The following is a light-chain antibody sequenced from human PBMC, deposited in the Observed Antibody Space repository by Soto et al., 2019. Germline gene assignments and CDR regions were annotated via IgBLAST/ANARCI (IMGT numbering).Light chain of an antibody. CDR3: SSYTSSSLYV. J-gene: IGLJ1*01. V-gene: IGLV2-14*01. CDR1: SSYVGGYNY. Sequence: QSVLTQPDSVSGSPGQSFTISCTGTSSYVGGYNYVSWYQQHPGKAHKLMSYDVSNRPSGVSNRFSGSKSGNTASLTISGLQAEDEADYYCSSYTSSSLYVFGTGTKLTVL. CDR2: DVS.